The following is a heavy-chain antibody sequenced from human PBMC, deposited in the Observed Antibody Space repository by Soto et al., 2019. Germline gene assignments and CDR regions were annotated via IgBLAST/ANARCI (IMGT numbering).Heavy chain of an antibody. D-gene: IGHD2-21*02. V-gene: IGHV1-69*13. Sequence: SVKVSCKASAGTFRSYVISWVRQAPGQGLEWMGGIIPMFGTTNYAQNLQGRVTITADESTSTAYMELSSLRSDDTAVYYCARAVVVTGIQYYYNAMDAWGQGTTVTVSS. J-gene: IGHJ6*02. CDR1: AGTFRSYV. CDR2: IIPMFGTT. CDR3: ARAVVVTGIQYYYNAMDA.